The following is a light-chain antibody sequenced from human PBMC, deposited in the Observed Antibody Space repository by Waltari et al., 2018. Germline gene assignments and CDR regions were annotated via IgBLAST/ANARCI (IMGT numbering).Light chain of an antibody. J-gene: IGKJ2*01. V-gene: IGKV1-5*03. CDR2: KAS. Sequence: DIQMTQSPSTLYASVGDRVSITCRASQSINNWLAWYQHKPGKAPNLLIYKASSLESGVPSRFSGSGFGTEFTLTISSLQPDDVATYYCQQYTTYWSFGQGTKLEIK. CDR3: QQYTTYWS. CDR1: QSINNW.